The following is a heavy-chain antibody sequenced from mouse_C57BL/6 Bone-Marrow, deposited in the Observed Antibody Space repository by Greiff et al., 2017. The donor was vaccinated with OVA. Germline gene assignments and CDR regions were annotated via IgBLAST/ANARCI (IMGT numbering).Heavy chain of an antibody. CDR3: AREATITTVVATDY. CDR1: GYAFSSSW. CDR2: IYPGDGDT. V-gene: IGHV1-82*01. D-gene: IGHD1-1*01. J-gene: IGHJ2*01. Sequence: VQLQQSGPELVKPGASVKISCKASGYAFSSSWMNWVKQRPGKGLEWIGRIYPGDGDTNYNGKFKGKATLTADKSSSTAYMQLSSLTSDDSAVYFCAREATITTVVATDYWGQGTTLTVSS.